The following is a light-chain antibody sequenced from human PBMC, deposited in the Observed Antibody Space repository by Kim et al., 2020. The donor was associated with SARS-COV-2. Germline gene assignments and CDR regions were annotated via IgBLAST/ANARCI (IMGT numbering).Light chain of an antibody. Sequence: SASVGDRVTSTCRASQSITSNLAWYQQKPGKAPKLLIYKASTLESGVPSRFSGSGSGTEFTLTISSLQPDDFATYYCQQYNNYPCSFGQGTKLEI. CDR1: QSITSN. CDR2: KAS. V-gene: IGKV1-5*03. J-gene: IGKJ2*04. CDR3: QQYNNYPCS.